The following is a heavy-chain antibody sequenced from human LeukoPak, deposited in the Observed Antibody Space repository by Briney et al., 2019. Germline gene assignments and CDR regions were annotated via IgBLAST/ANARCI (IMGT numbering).Heavy chain of an antibody. CDR1: GGSISGYY. D-gene: IGHD2/OR15-2a*01. Sequence: SETLSLTCTGSGGSISGYYWSWMRQPPEKGLEWIGYIYYSGSTNYNPSLKSRVTISVDTSKNQFSLKLRSVTAADTAVYYSARQREYSHFDLWGQGTLVTVSS. CDR3: ARQREYSHFDL. J-gene: IGHJ4*02. V-gene: IGHV4-59*08. CDR2: IYYSGST.